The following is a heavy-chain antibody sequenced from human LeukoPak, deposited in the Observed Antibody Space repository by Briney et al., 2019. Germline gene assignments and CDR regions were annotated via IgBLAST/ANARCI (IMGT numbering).Heavy chain of an antibody. V-gene: IGHV1-2*02. CDR3: ARGPMTTVTFDY. D-gene: IGHD4-17*01. CDR2: INPNSGGT. Sequence: ASVKVSCKASEYTFTGYYMHWVRQAPGQGLEWMGWINPNSGGTNYAQKFQGRVTMTRDTSISTAYMELSRLRSDDTAVYYCARGPMTTVTFDYWGQGTLVTVSS. J-gene: IGHJ4*02. CDR1: EYTFTGYY.